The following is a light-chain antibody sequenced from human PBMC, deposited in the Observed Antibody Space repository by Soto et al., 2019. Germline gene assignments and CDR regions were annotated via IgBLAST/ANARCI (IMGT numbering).Light chain of an antibody. J-gene: IGKJ5*01. V-gene: IGKV2-28*01. CDR1: QSLLHTSGDNY. CDR3: MQGLQTPRIT. Sequence: DIVMTQSPLSLSVTPGEPASISCRSSQSLLHTSGDNYLDWYVQKAGQSPHLLIYLASSRATGVPDRFSGSGSGTNFTLEISRVEAEDGGIYYCMQGLQTPRITFGQGTRLEIK. CDR2: LAS.